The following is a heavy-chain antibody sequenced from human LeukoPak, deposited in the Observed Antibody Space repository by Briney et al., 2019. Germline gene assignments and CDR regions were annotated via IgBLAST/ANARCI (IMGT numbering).Heavy chain of an antibody. V-gene: IGHV1-18*01. CDR2: ISAYNGNT. CDR3: ARTYYDILTGPHTYYYYYYMDV. D-gene: IGHD3-9*01. CDR1: GYTFTSYG. Sequence: GASVKVSCKASGYTFTSYGISWVRQAPGQGLEWMGWISAYNGNTNYAQKLQGRVTMTTDTSTSTAYMELRSLRSDDTAVHYCARTYYDILTGPHTYYYYYYMDVWGKGTTVTVSS. J-gene: IGHJ6*03.